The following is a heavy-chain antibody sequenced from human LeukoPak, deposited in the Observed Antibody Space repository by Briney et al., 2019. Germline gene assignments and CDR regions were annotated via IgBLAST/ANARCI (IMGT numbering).Heavy chain of an antibody. CDR1: GYTFNSYG. Sequence: ASVKVSCKASGYTFNSYGINWVRQAPGQGLEWMGWITAYSGNTNYAQKFQGRVTMTKDTSTSTAYMELRSLRSDDTAVYYCARGGSGGDYWGPPYFFDYWGQGALVTVSS. CDR2: ITAYSGNT. J-gene: IGHJ4*02. D-gene: IGHD4-17*01. CDR3: ARGGSGGDYWGPPYFFDY. V-gene: IGHV1-18*01.